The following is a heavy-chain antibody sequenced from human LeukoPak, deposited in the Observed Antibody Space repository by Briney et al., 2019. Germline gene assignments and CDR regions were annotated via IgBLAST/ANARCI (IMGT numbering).Heavy chain of an antibody. CDR1: GYSFTSYW. CDR2: IYPGDSDT. Sequence: GESLKISCKGSGYSFTSYWIGWVRQMPGKGLEWMGIIYPGDSDTRYSPSFQGQVTISADKSISTAYLQWSSPKASDTAMYYCARYLYCSSTSCHEDYWGQGTLVTVSS. CDR3: ARYLYCSSTSCHEDY. D-gene: IGHD2-2*01. J-gene: IGHJ4*02. V-gene: IGHV5-51*01.